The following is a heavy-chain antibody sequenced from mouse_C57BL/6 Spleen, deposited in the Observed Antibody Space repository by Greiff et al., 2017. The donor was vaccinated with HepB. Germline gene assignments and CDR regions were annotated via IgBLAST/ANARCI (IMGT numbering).Heavy chain of an antibody. J-gene: IGHJ4*01. Sequence: DVQLQESGPGLVKPSQSLSLTCSVTGYSITSGYYWNWIRQFPGNKLEWMGYISYDGSNNYNPSLKNRISITRDTSKNQFFLKLNSVTTEDTATYYCAREGGTMITGNYYAMDYWGQGTSVTVSS. CDR3: AREGGTMITGNYYAMDY. CDR1: GYSITSGYY. CDR2: ISYDGSN. V-gene: IGHV3-6*01. D-gene: IGHD2-4*01.